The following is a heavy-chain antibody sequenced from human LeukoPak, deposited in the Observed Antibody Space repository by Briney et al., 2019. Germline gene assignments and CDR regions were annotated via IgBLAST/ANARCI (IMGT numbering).Heavy chain of an antibody. CDR2: IYHSGST. V-gene: IGHV4-38-2*02. CDR3: ARERPPYYYDSSGYYPYYYYMDV. D-gene: IGHD3-22*01. CDR1: GYSLSSGYY. Sequence: PSETLSLTCTVSGYSLSSGYYWGWIRQPPGKGLEWIGSIYHSGSTYYNPSLKSRVTISVDTSKNQFSLKLSSVTAADTAVYYCARERPPYYYDSSGYYPYYYYMDVWGKGTTVTVSS. J-gene: IGHJ6*03.